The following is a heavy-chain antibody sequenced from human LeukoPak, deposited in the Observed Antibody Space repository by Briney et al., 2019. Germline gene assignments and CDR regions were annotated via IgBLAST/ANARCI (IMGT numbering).Heavy chain of an antibody. CDR1: GYTFTGYY. J-gene: IGHJ4*02. CDR3: ARSEIYYYDSSGYYQAFDY. V-gene: IGHV1-46*01. Sequence: ASVKVSCKASGYTFTGYYMHWVRQAPGQGLEWMGIINPSGGSTSYAQKFQGRVTMTRDMSTSTVYMELSSLRSEDTAVYYCARSEIYYYDSSGYYQAFDYWGQGTLVTVSS. D-gene: IGHD3-22*01. CDR2: INPSGGST.